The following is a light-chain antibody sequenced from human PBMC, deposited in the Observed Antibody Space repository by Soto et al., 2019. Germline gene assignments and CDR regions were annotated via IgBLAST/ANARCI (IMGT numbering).Light chain of an antibody. CDR3: QQRSNS. Sequence: EIVLTQSPATLSLSPGERATLSCRASQSVSSYLAWYQQKPGQAPRLLIYDASNRATGIPPRFSGSGSGTDFTLTISSLEPADFAVYFCQQRSNSFGPGTKVDIK. J-gene: IGKJ3*01. CDR2: DAS. V-gene: IGKV3-11*01. CDR1: QSVSSY.